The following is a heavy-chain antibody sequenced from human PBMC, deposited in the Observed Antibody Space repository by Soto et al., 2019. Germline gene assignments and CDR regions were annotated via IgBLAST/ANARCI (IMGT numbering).Heavy chain of an antibody. CDR2: INSDGSST. J-gene: IGHJ4*02. CDR3: ARSPDDFWSGYPRYYFDY. D-gene: IGHD3-3*01. Sequence: GGSLRLSCAASGFTFSSYWMHWVRQAPGKGLVWVSRINSDGSSTSYADSVKGRFTISRDNAKNTLYLQMNSLRAEDTAVYYCARSPDDFWSGYPRYYFDYWGQGTLVTVSS. V-gene: IGHV3-74*01. CDR1: GFTFSSYW.